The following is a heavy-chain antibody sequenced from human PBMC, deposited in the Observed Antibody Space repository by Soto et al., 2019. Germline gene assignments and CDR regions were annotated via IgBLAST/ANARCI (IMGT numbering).Heavy chain of an antibody. D-gene: IGHD6-13*01. CDR2: INAGNVNT. Sequence: DSGKVSCNASEDTFTRYVIHWVRQAPGQRLEWMGWINAGNVNTKYSQNFQGRVTITRDASASTAYMELSSLRSQDTAVYYCATSTIDTSTWKQYFYGMDVWGQGSTVTVSS. CDR1: EDTFTRYV. V-gene: IGHV1-3*01. CDR3: ATSTIDTSTWKQYFYGMDV. J-gene: IGHJ6*02.